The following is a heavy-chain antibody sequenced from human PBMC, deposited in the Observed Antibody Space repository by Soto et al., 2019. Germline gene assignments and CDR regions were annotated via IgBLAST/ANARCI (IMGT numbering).Heavy chain of an antibody. Sequence: QVQLVQSGAEVKKPGSSVKVSCKASGGTFSSYAISWVRQSPGQGLEWMGGIIPIFGTANYAQKFQARVTITTDEATSTDYRVLSILRSEDTAVSYSARGTTIFGVVIPTGWFDPWGQGTLVTVSS. CDR1: GGTFSSYA. CDR2: IIPIFGTA. V-gene: IGHV1-69*01. J-gene: IGHJ5*02. CDR3: ARGTTIFGVVIPTGWFDP. D-gene: IGHD3-3*01.